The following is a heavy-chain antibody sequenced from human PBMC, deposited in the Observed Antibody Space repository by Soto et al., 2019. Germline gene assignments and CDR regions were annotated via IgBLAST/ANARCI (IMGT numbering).Heavy chain of an antibody. J-gene: IGHJ4*02. CDR3: AKEGGLSGSYYISSSYYFDY. V-gene: IGHV3-30*18. D-gene: IGHD1-26*01. CDR2: ITYDGSNT. Sequence: QVQLVESGGGVVQPGRSLRLSCAASGFTFSSYGMHWVRQAPGKGLEWVAIITYDGSNTYYADYVKGRFTISRDNSKNTLYLQMNSLRAEDTSVYYCAKEGGLSGSYYISSSYYFDYWGQGPRVTVSS. CDR1: GFTFSSYG.